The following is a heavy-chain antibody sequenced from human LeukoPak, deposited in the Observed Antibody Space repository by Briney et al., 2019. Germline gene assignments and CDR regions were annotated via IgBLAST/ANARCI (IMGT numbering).Heavy chain of an antibody. CDR2: ISWNSGSI. J-gene: IGHJ4*02. CDR1: GFTFDDYA. D-gene: IGHD6-13*01. CDR3: ARGMRITGADDF. V-gene: IGHV3-9*01. Sequence: GGSLRLSCAASGFTFDDYAMHWVRQAPGKGLEWVSGISWNSGSIGYADSVKGRFTISRDNAKNSLYLQMNSLRAEDTAIYYCARGMRITGADDFWGQGTLVTVSS.